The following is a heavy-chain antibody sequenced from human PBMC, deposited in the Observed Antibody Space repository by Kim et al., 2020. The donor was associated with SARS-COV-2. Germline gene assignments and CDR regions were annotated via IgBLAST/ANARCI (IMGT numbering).Heavy chain of an antibody. CDR1: GFTFSSYA. D-gene: IGHD3-9*01. V-gene: IGHV3-23*01. CDR3: ALYSLGILTGFGDY. CDR2: ISGSGGST. J-gene: IGHJ4*02. Sequence: GGSLRLSCAASGFTFSSYAMSWVRQAPGKGLEWVSAISGSGGSTYYADSVKGRFTISRDNSKNTLYLQMNSLRAEDTAVYYCALYSLGILTGFGDYWGQGTLVTVSS.